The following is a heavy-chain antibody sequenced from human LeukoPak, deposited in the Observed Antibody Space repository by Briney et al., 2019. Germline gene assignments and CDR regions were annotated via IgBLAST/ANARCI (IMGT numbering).Heavy chain of an antibody. D-gene: IGHD3-9*01. CDR1: GFTFSSYA. CDR3: AKDYARGGVYDILTGDIDY. V-gene: IGHV3-9*01. J-gene: IGHJ4*02. CDR2: ISWNSGSI. Sequence: TGGSLRLSCAASGFTFSSYAMSWVRQAPGKGLEWVSGISWNSGSIGYADSVKGRFTISRDNAKNSLYLQMNSLRAEDTALYYCAKDYARGGVYDILTGDIDYWGQGTLVTVSS.